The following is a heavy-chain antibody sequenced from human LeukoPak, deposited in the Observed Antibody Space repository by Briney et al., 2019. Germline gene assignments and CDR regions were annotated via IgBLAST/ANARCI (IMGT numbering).Heavy chain of an antibody. Sequence: GGSLRLSCAASGFTFNNYAMSWVRQAPGKGLEWVSSISGSGTGTYDADSVQGRFTISRDNSKNTLYLQMNTLRAEDTAVYFCAKDIRIQLSGYYYGMDVWGQGTTVTVSS. D-gene: IGHD5-18*01. J-gene: IGHJ6*02. V-gene: IGHV3-23*01. CDR1: GFTFNNYA. CDR2: ISGSGTGT. CDR3: AKDIRIQLSGYYYGMDV.